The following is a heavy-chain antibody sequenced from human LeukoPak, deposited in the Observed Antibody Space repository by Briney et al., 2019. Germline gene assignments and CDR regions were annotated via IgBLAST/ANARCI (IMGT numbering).Heavy chain of an antibody. CDR3: ARSITIFGVVIPPDY. J-gene: IGHJ4*02. CDR1: GYSFTSYW. Sequence: GESLKISCKGSGYSFTSYWIGWVRQMPGKGLEWMGIIYPGDSDTRYNPSFQGQVTISADKSISTAYLQWSSLKASDTAMYYCARSITIFGVVIPPDYWGQGTLVTVSS. V-gene: IGHV5-51*01. CDR2: IYPGDSDT. D-gene: IGHD3-3*01.